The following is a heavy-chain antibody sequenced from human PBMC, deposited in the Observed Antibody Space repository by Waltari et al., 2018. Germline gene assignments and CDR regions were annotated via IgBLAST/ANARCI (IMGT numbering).Heavy chain of an antibody. Sequence: QVQLQESGPGLVKPSQTLSLTCTVSGGSISSGSYYWSWIRQPAGKGLEWIGHIYTSESTTYNPSLKSRVTISVDTSKNQFSLNLSSVTAADTAVYYCATLPYTSSWFGWDYYFDYWGQGTLVTVSS. CDR3: ATLPYTSSWFGWDYYFDY. CDR1: GGSISSGSYY. CDR2: IYTSEST. D-gene: IGHD6-13*01. V-gene: IGHV4-61*02. J-gene: IGHJ4*02.